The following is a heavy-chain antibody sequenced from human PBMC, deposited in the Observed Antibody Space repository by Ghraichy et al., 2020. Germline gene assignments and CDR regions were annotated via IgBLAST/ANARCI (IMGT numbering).Heavy chain of an antibody. J-gene: IGHJ4*02. CDR1: GFSFDTYA. V-gene: IGHV3-23*01. CDR3: SKGAAAFGTSAFDY. D-gene: IGHD6-13*01. Sequence: GGSLRLSCAASGFSFDTYAMSWVRQAPGKGLEWVSSIRGSDGRTSYADSVKGRFTISRDTSKNTMSLQMDCLRGEDTAVYYCSKGAAAFGTSAFDYWGQGPLVTVSS. CDR2: IRGSDGRT.